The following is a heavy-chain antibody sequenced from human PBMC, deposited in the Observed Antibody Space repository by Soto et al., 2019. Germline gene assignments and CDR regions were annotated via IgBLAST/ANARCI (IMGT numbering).Heavy chain of an antibody. Sequence: SETLSLTCTVSGGSVSSGSYYWSWIRQPPGKGLEWIGYIYYSGSTNYNPSLKSRVTISVDTSKNQFSLKLSSVTAADTAVYYCARSPILRFLEWNPYGENWFDPWGQGTLVTVS. CDR1: GGSVSSGSYY. D-gene: IGHD3-3*01. CDR2: IYYSGST. J-gene: IGHJ5*02. V-gene: IGHV4-61*01. CDR3: ARSPILRFLEWNPYGENWFDP.